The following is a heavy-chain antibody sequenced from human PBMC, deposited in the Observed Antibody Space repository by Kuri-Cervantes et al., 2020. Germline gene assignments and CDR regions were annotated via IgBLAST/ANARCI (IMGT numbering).Heavy chain of an antibody. J-gene: IGHJ6*02. CDR3: ARDRYDFWSGDYGMDV. D-gene: IGHD3-3*01. CDR2: ISAYNGNT. V-gene: IGHV1-18*01. Sequence: ASVKVSCKASGYTFTSYGISWVRQAPGQGLEWMGWISAYNGNTKYGQRLQDRITMTTDTSTTTAYMELRSLRSDDTAIYYCARDRYDFWSGDYGMDVWGQGTSVTVSS. CDR1: GYTFTSYG.